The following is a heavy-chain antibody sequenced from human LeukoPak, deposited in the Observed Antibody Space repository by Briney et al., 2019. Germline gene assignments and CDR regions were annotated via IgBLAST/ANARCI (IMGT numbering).Heavy chain of an antibody. V-gene: IGHV1-58*01. D-gene: IGHD6-13*01. J-gene: IGHJ4*02. CDR3: AAPHSSSWFDF. Sequence: TSVKVSCKASGFTLTNSAVQWVRQARGQRFEGIGWIAVGRNDTNYAQMIQNSVNIARDMSTNTAYMELSSLRSEDTAVYYCAAPHSSSWFDFWGRGALVTVSS. CDR1: GFTLTNSA. CDR2: IAVGRNDT.